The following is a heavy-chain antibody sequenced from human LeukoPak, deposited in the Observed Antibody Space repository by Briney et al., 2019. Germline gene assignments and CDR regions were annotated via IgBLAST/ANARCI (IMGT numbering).Heavy chain of an antibody. V-gene: IGHV1-8*01. D-gene: IGHD3-3*01. CDR2: MNPNSGNT. J-gene: IGHJ4*02. Sequence: GASVKVSCKASGYTFTSYDINWARQATGQGLEWMGWMNPNSGNTGYAQKFQGRVTMTRNTSISTAYMELSSLRSEDTAVYYCARALDFWSGYYPNDYWGQGTLVTVSS. CDR3: ARALDFWSGYYPNDY. CDR1: GYTFTSYD.